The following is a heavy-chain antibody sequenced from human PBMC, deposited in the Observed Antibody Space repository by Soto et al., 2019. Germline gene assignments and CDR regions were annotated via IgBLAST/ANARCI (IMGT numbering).Heavy chain of an antibody. CDR2: ISASGGST. J-gene: IGHJ4*02. V-gene: IGHV3-23*01. CDR1: DFTFSSYA. Sequence: EVQLLESGGGLVQPGGSLRLSCAASDFTFSSYAMSWVRQAPGKGLEWVSGISASGGSTYNANSVKGRFTISRDNSKNTLYLQMKSLRADDTAVYYCAKEGEPYCGGACFPSFDYWGQGTLVTVSS. D-gene: IGHD2-21*02. CDR3: AKEGEPYCGGACFPSFDY.